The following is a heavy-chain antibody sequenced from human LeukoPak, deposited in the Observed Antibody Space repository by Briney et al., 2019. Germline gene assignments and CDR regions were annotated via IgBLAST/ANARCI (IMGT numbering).Heavy chain of an antibody. J-gene: IGHJ4*02. D-gene: IGHD1-14*01. CDR1: GYTLTELS. Sequence: ASVKVSCKVSGYTLTELSMHWVRQAPGKGLEWMGGFDPEDGETIYAQKFQGRVTMTEDTSTDTAYMELSSLRSEDTAVYYCAPSMSEARDFYFDYWGQGTLSPSPQ. V-gene: IGHV1-24*01. CDR2: FDPEDGET. CDR3: APSMSEARDFYFDY.